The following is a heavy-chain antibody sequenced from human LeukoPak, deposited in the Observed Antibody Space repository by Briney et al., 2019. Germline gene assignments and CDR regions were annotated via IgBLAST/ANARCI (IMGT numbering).Heavy chain of an antibody. CDR3: ARDSGRIVGAKYYFDY. V-gene: IGHV7-4-1*02. CDR1: GYTFTDYA. Sequence: ASVKVSCKASGYTFTDYAMNWVRQAPGQGLEWMGWINTNTGNPTYAQDFTGRFVFSLDTSVSTAYLQISSLKTEDTAVYYCARDSGRIVGAKYYFDYWGQGTLVTVSS. CDR2: INTNTGNP. D-gene: IGHD1-26*01. J-gene: IGHJ4*02.